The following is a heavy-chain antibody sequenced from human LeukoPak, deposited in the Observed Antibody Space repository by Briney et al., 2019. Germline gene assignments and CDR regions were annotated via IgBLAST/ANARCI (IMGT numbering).Heavy chain of an antibody. V-gene: IGHV3-30*03. CDR2: ISYDGSNK. CDR3: ATSITTPGAFDI. D-gene: IGHD1-1*01. J-gene: IGHJ4*02. Sequence: GGSLRLSCAASGFTFSSYGMHWVRQAPGKGLEWVAVISYDGSNKYYADSVKGRFTISRDNSKNTLYLQMNSLRAEDTAVYYCATSITTPGAFDIWGQGVLVTVSS. CDR1: GFTFSSYG.